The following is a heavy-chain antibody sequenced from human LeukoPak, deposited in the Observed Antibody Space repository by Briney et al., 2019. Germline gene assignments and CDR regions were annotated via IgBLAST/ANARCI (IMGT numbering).Heavy chain of an antibody. CDR2: MNPNSGNT. V-gene: IGHV1-8*01. Sequence: GASVKVSWKASVYTFTSYDINWVRQASGQGLEWMGWMNPNSGNTGYAQKFQGRVTMTRNTSISTAYMELSSLRSEDTAVYYCARGPVVGATAGGDYWGQGTLVTVSS. J-gene: IGHJ4*02. D-gene: IGHD1-26*01. CDR3: ARGPVVGATAGGDY. CDR1: VYTFTSYD.